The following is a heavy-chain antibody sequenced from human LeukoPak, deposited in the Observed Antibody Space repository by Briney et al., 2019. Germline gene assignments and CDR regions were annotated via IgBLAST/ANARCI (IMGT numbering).Heavy chain of an antibody. V-gene: IGHV3-11*01. CDR1: RFTLSDSY. CDR3: ARIGVGAAFDY. Sequence: VGSLRLSRADPRFTLSDSYISWIRQAPGKGREWVSYISSSSSTISYADSEKGRSTNPRDNAKNSLYLQMNSLRAEDTAVYYCARIGVGAAFDYWGQGTLVTVSS. J-gene: IGHJ4*02. D-gene: IGHD1-26*01. CDR2: ISSSSSTI.